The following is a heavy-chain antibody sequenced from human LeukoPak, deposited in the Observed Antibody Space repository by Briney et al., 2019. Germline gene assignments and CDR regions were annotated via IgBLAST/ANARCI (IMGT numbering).Heavy chain of an antibody. CDR1: GGSISSYY. J-gene: IGHJ4*02. Sequence: SETLSLTCTVSGGSISSYYWSWIRQPPGKGLEWIGYIYYSGSTNYNPSLKSRVTISVDTSKNQFSLKLSSVTAADTAVYYCARTKVVDIVATMEPYYFDYWGQGTLVTVSS. CDR3: ARTKVVDIVATMEPYYFDY. CDR2: IYYSGST. D-gene: IGHD5-12*01. V-gene: IGHV4-59*08.